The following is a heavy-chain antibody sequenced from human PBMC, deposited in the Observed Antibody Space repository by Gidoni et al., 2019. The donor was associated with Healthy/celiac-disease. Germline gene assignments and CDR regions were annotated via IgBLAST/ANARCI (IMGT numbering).Heavy chain of an antibody. CDR2: ISGSGGST. V-gene: IGHV3-23*01. D-gene: IGHD2-2*01. Sequence: EVQLLESGGGLVQPGGSLRLSCAASGFTFSSYAMSWVRQAPGKGLEWVSAISGSGGSTYYADSVKGRFTSSRDNSKNTLYLQMNSLRAEDTAVYYCAKTVVPAAFKYYYYGMDVWGQGTTVTVSS. CDR3: AKTVVPAAFKYYYYGMDV. J-gene: IGHJ6*02. CDR1: GFTFSSYA.